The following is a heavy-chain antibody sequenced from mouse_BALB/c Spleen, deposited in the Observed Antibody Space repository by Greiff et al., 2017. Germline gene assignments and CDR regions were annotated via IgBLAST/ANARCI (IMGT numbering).Heavy chain of an antibody. V-gene: IGHV1S56*01. CDR1: GYTFTSYY. Sequence: VQLVESGPELVKPGASVKMSCKASGYTFTSYYIHWVKQRPGQGLEWIGWIYPGDGSTKYNEKFKGKTTLTADKSSSTAYMLLSSLTSEDSAIYFCAKGDGNYLYYAMDYWGQGTSVTVSS. J-gene: IGHJ4*01. CDR2: IYPGDGST. CDR3: AKGDGNYLYYAMDY. D-gene: IGHD2-1*01.